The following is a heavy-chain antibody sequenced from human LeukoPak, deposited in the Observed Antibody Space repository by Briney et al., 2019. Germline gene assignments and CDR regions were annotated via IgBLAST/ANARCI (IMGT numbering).Heavy chain of an antibody. Sequence: EASVKVSCKASGYTFTSYGISWVRQAPGQGLEWMGGIIPIFGTANYAQKFQGRVTITADESTSTAYMELSSLRSEDTAVYYCYLGGNSAYYFDYWGQGTLVTVSS. CDR3: YLGGNSAYYFDY. V-gene: IGHV1-69*13. CDR1: GYTFTSYG. D-gene: IGHD4-23*01. J-gene: IGHJ4*02. CDR2: IIPIFGTA.